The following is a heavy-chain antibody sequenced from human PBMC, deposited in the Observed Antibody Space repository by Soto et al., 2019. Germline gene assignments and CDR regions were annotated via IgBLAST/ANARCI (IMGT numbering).Heavy chain of an antibody. V-gene: IGHV3-30*18. CDR3: AKDGYYDFWSANMIGYYGMDV. Sequence: QVQLVESGGGVVQPGRSLRLSCAASGFTFSSYGMHWVRQAPGKGLEWVAVISYDGSNKYYADSVKGRFTISRDNSKNTLYLQTNSLRAEDTAVYYCAKDGYYDFWSANMIGYYGMDVWGQGTTVTVSS. J-gene: IGHJ6*02. CDR1: GFTFSSYG. D-gene: IGHD3-3*01. CDR2: ISYDGSNK.